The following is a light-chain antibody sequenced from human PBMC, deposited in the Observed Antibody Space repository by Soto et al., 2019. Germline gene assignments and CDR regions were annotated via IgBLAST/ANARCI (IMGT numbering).Light chain of an antibody. Sequence: AIQLTQSPSSLSASVGDRVTITCRASQGISSALAWYQQKPGKAPKLLIYDASSFESGVPSRFSGSGSGTDFTLTISSLQPEDSATYYCQQFNSYPLTFGGGTKVEIK. CDR1: QGISSA. CDR3: QQFNSYPLT. J-gene: IGKJ4*01. CDR2: DAS. V-gene: IGKV1-13*02.